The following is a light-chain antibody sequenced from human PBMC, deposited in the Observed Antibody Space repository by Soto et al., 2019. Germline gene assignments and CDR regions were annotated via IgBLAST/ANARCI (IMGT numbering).Light chain of an antibody. J-gene: IGLJ1*01. V-gene: IGLV2-14*03. Sequence: QSALTQPASVSGSPGQSITISCTGTSSDVGGYKYVSWYQQHPGKAPKLMIYDIRNRPSGVSNRFSGSKSGNTASLTISGLQAEDEADYYRNSYTSRSPRVFGTGTKVTVL. CDR3: NSYTSRSPRV. CDR1: SSDVGGYKY. CDR2: DIR.